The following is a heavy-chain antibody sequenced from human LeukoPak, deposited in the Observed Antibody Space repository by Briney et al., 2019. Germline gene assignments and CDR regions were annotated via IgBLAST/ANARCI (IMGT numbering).Heavy chain of an antibody. Sequence: SETLSLTCAVSGYSISSGYYWGWIRQPPGKGLEWIGSIYHSGSTYYNPSLKSRVTISVDTSKNQFSLKLSSVTAADTAVYYCARGGVAARRGLSYWGQGTLVTVSS. J-gene: IGHJ4*02. CDR3: ARGGVAARRGLSY. CDR1: GYSISSGYY. V-gene: IGHV4-38-2*01. D-gene: IGHD6-6*01. CDR2: IYHSGST.